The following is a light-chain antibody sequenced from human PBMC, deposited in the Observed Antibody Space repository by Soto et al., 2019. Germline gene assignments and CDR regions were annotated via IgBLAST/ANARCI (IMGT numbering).Light chain of an antibody. CDR1: SSNIGAGYD. CDR3: QSFDRTLIGSV. J-gene: IGLJ1*01. V-gene: IGLV1-40*01. CDR2: GNN. Sequence: QSVLTQPPSVSGAPGQRVTISCAGSSSNIGAGYDVHWYQHLPGRAPKLLNYGNNNRPSGVPDRFSASKSGTSASLAVTGLQAEDEADYYCQSFDRTLIGSVFGTGTNATVL.